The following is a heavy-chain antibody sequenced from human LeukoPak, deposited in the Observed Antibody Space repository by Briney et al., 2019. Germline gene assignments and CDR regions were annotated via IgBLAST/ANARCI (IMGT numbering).Heavy chain of an antibody. D-gene: IGHD6-19*01. CDR1: GYTFTSYA. Sequence: ASVKVSCKASGYTFTSYAMHWVRQAPGQRLEWMGWINTGNGNTKYSQKLQGRVTITRDTSASTAYMELSSLISEDTAVFYCASAHVAVTGLDYWGQGTLVTVSS. V-gene: IGHV1-3*04. J-gene: IGHJ4*02. CDR3: ASAHVAVTGLDY. CDR2: INTGNGNT.